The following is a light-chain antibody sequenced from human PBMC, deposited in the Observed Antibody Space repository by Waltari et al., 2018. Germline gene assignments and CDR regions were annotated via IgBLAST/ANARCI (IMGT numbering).Light chain of an antibody. CDR2: RGS. CDR3: QQYDTYPLT. CDR1: QSINRW. V-gene: IGKV1-5*03. Sequence: DLQMTQPPSTLSAFAGETVTITCRASQSINRWVAWYQQKPGQVPKFLIYRGSTLQTGVPSRFSGSGSGTEFNLTISSLQPDDSATYHCQQYDTYPLTFGGGTKVEIK. J-gene: IGKJ4*01.